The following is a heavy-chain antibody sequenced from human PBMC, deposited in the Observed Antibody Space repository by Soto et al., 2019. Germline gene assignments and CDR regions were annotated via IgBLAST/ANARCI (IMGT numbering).Heavy chain of an antibody. CDR3: ARGNVDTAMVSFIHWFDP. Sequence: SETLSLTCTVSGGSISSYYWSWIRQPPGKGLEWIGYIYYSGSTNYNPSLKSRVTISVDTSKNQFSLKLSSVTAADTAVYYCARGNVDTAMVSFIHWFDPWGQGTLVTVSS. CDR2: IYYSGST. D-gene: IGHD5-18*01. V-gene: IGHV4-59*01. CDR1: GGSISSYY. J-gene: IGHJ5*02.